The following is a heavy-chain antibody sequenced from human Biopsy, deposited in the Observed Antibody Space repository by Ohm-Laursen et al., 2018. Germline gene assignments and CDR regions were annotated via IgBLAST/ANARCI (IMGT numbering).Heavy chain of an antibody. CDR2: IYPGGST. V-gene: IGHV4-4*07. J-gene: IGHJ3*01. Sequence: ETLSLTCHVSGGDINNYYWSWIRQPAGKGLEWIGRIYPGGSTNYNPSPKSRVTMSVDTSKKQPSLRLRSVTAADTAMYYCASVVLGPTNDAFDLWGQGTMVVVSS. CDR1: GGDINNYY. CDR3: ASVVLGPTNDAFDL. D-gene: IGHD3-22*01.